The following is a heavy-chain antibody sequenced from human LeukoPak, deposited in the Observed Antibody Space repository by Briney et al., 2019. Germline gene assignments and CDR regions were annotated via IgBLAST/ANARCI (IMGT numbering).Heavy chain of an antibody. CDR3: GRHGGAFEM. Sequence: GGSLKLSCAASGFTFSSYWMSWVRQAQGQGLEWVANIKQDGSEKAYVDSVKGRFTISRDNAKNSLYLQMNSLRVEDTAVYYCGRHGGAFEMWGQGTMVTVSS. CDR2: IKQDGSEK. CDR1: GFTFSSYW. V-gene: IGHV3-7*01. J-gene: IGHJ3*02.